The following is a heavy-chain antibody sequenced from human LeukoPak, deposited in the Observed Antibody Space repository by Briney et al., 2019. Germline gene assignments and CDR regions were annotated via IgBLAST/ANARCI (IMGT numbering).Heavy chain of an antibody. V-gene: IGHV1-69*06. D-gene: IGHD3-16*02. CDR3: ARFIGDGLHSPMYYYYYYMDV. J-gene: IGHJ6*03. CDR1: GYTFTSYY. CDR2: IIPIFGTA. Sequence: ASVKVSCKASGYTFTSYYMHWVRQAPGQGLEWMGGIIPIFGTANYAQKFQGRVTITADKSTSTAYMELSRLRSEDTAVYYCARFIGDGLHSPMYYYYYYMDVWGKGTTVTVSS.